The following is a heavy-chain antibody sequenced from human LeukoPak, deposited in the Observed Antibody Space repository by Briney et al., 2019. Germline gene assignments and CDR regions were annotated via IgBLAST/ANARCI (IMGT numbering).Heavy chain of an antibody. V-gene: IGHV3-66*01. Sequence: GGSLRLSCAASGFTVSSNYMSWVRQAPGKGLEWVSVIYSGGSTYYADSVKGRFTISRDNSKNTLYLQMNSLRAEDTAVYYCAGRITMIVVVHDAFDIWGQGTMVTVSS. J-gene: IGHJ3*02. D-gene: IGHD3-22*01. CDR3: AGRITMIVVVHDAFDI. CDR2: IYSGGST. CDR1: GFTVSSNY.